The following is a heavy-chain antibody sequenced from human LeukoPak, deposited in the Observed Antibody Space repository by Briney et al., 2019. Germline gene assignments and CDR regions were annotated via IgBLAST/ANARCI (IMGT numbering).Heavy chain of an antibody. CDR3: ASRGYYYDSSGYYSDY. J-gene: IGHJ4*02. Sequence: ASVKVSCKASGYTFTGYYMHWVRQAPGQGLEWMGWINPNSGGTNYAQKFQGRVTMTRDTSISTAYMELSRLRPDDTAVYYCASRGYYYDSSGYYSDYWGQGTLVTVSS. CDR1: GYTFTGYY. V-gene: IGHV1-2*02. D-gene: IGHD3-22*01. CDR2: INPNSGGT.